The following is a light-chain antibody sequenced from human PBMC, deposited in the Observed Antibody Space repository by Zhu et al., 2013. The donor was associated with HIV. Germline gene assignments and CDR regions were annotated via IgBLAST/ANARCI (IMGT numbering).Light chain of an antibody. CDR3: SSYTRTKTVL. J-gene: IGLJ2*01. Sequence: QSALTQPASVSGPPGQSITISCTGTSSDVGGYNYVSWCQQYPGKAPKLIIYGVSNRPSGVSNRFSGSKSGNTASLTISGLQADDEADYYCSSYTRTKTVLFGGGTKVTVL. CDR1: SSDVGGYNY. V-gene: IGLV2-14*01. CDR2: GVS.